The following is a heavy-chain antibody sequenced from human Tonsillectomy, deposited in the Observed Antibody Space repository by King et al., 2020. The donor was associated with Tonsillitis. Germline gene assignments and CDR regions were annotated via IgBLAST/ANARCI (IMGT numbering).Heavy chain of an antibody. CDR1: GYSFTSYW. CDR2: IYPGDSHT. Sequence: VQLVESGAEVKKPGEPLKISCKGSGYSFTSYWIGWVRQMPGKGLEWMGIIYPGDSHTRYSPSFQGQVTISADKSISTAYLQWSSLKASDTAMYYCARLRGRYDYYYGMDVWGQGTTVTVSS. J-gene: IGHJ6*02. CDR3: ARLRGRYDYYYGMDV. V-gene: IGHV5-51*01.